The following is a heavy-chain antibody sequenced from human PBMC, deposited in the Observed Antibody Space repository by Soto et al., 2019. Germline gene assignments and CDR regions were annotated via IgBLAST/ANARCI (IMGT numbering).Heavy chain of an antibody. Sequence: LRLSCAASGFTFSSYGMHWVRQAPGKGLEWVAVIWYDGSNKYYADSVKGRFTISRDNSKNTLYLQMNSLRAEDTAVYYCAREITRYCSSTSCYPYYYYGMDVWGQGTTVTVSS. CDR2: IWYDGSNK. D-gene: IGHD2-2*01. V-gene: IGHV3-33*01. CDR3: AREITRYCSSTSCYPYYYYGMDV. J-gene: IGHJ6*02. CDR1: GFTFSSYG.